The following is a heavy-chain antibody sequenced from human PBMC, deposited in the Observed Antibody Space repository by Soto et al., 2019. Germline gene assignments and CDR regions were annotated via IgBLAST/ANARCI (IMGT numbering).Heavy chain of an antibody. CDR3: ARGVHYYDSSGYLNV. J-gene: IGHJ6*02. CDR2: IYHSGST. D-gene: IGHD3-22*01. CDR1: GGSISSGGYS. V-gene: IGHV4-30-2*01. Sequence: SETLSLTCAVPGGSISSGGYSWSWIRQPPGKGLEWIGYIYHSGSTYYNPSLKSRVTISVDRSKNQFSLKLSSVTAADTAVYYCARGVHYYDSSGYLNVWGQGTTVTVSS.